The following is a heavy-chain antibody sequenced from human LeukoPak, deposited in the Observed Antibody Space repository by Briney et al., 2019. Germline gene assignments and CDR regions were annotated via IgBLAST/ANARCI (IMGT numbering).Heavy chain of an antibody. V-gene: IGHV4-34*01. J-gene: IGHJ4*02. CDR3: ARALRLPPSYFDY. D-gene: IGHD4-11*01. Sequence: SETLSLTCAVYGGSFSGYSWSWIRQPPREGLEWIGEINHSGSTNYNPSLKSRVTISVDTSKNQFSLKLSSVTAADTAVYYCARALRLPPSYFDYWGQGTLVTVSS. CDR2: INHSGST. CDR1: GGSFSGYS.